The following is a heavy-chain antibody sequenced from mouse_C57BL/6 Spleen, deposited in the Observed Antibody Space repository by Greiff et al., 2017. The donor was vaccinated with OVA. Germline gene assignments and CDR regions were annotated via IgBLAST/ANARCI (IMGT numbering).Heavy chain of an antibody. J-gene: IGHJ4*01. CDR1: GYTFTSYW. CDR3: ARWGTGTYAMDY. CDR2: IDPSDSET. Sequence: VQLQQPGAELVRPGSSVKLSCKASGYTFTSYWMHWVKQRPIQGLEWIGNIDPSDSETHYNQKFKDKATLTVDKSSSTAYMQLSSLTSEDSAVYYCARWGTGTYAMDYWGQGTSVTVSS. V-gene: IGHV1-52*01. D-gene: IGHD4-1*01.